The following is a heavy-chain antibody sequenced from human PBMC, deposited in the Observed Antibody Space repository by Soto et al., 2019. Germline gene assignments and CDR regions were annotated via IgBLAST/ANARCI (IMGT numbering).Heavy chain of an antibody. J-gene: IGHJ4*02. CDR3: AKDIVVVVAATIFDY. Sequence: GSLRLSCAASGFTLSSYAMSWVRQAPGKGLEWVSAISGSGGSTYYADSVKGRFTISRDNSKNTLYLQMNSLRAEDTAVYYCAKDIVVVVAATIFDYWGQGTLVTVSS. CDR2: ISGSGGST. V-gene: IGHV3-23*01. D-gene: IGHD2-15*01. CDR1: GFTLSSYA.